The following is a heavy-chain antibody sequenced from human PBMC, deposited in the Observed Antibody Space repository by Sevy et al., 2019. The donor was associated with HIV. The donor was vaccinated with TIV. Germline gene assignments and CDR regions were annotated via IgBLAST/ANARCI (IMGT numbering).Heavy chain of an antibody. CDR3: ASQLGIGAFDI. CDR2: IYAGGST. Sequence: GESLKISCAASGLSVSRNYLSWVRRAPGKGLEWVSVIYAGGSTYYADSVKGRFTVSRDKAKNTLYYQMNSLRAEDTAVYYCASQLGIGAFDIWGQGTMVTVSS. CDR1: GLSVSRNY. V-gene: IGHV3-53*01. J-gene: IGHJ3*02. D-gene: IGHD7-27*01.